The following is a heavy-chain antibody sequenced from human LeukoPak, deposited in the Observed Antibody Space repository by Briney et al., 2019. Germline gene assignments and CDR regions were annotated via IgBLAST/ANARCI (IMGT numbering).Heavy chain of an antibody. CDR2: INHSGST. D-gene: IGHD2-2*01. Sequence: PSETLSLTCAVYGGSFSGYYWSWIRQLPGKGLEWIGEINHSGSTNYNPSLKSRVTISVDTSKNQFSLKLSSVTAADTAVYYCARGLGYCSSTSCHGYWGQGTLVTVSS. CDR3: ARGLGYCSSTSCHGY. J-gene: IGHJ4*02. CDR1: GGSFSGYY. V-gene: IGHV4-34*01.